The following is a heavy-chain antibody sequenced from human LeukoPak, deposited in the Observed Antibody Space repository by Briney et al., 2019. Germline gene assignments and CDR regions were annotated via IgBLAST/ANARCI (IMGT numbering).Heavy chain of an antibody. CDR3: AKDAGGYCSSTSCYGGSYYFDY. D-gene: IGHD2-2*01. CDR2: ISGSGGST. J-gene: IGHJ4*02. Sequence: PGGSLRLSCAASGLTFSNYWMDWVRQAPGKGLEWVSAISGSGGSTYYADSVKGRFTISRDNSKNTLYLQMNSLRAEDTAVYYCAKDAGGYCSSTSCYGGSYYFDYWGQGTLVTVSS. CDR1: GLTFSNYW. V-gene: IGHV3-23*01.